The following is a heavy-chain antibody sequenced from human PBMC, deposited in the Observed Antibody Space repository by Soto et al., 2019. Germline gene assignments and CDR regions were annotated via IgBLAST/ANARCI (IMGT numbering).Heavy chain of an antibody. CDR3: ARVKPEAFPPYFDY. Sequence: SLRLSCAASGFTFSRYWMYWVRQAPGQGLVWVSRINNDGSATSYPDSVEARFTVSRDNAKNTLYLQMNSLRPDDTAVYYCARVKPEAFPPYFDYWGQGTLVTVSS. V-gene: IGHV3-74*01. D-gene: IGHD3-3*02. CDR1: GFTFSRYW. CDR2: INNDGSAT. J-gene: IGHJ4*02.